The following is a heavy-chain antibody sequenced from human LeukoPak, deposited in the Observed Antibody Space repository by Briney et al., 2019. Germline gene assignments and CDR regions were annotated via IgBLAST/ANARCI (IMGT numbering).Heavy chain of an antibody. J-gene: IGHJ5*02. CDR3: ARGAWFDP. CDR1: GYSFTSYE. CDR2: MTPNSGNT. V-gene: IGHV1-8*01. Sequence: GASVKVSCAASGYSFTSYEMNWVRQAPGKGLEWIGCMTPNSGNTGYAQKFQGRVTMTRNTSISTAYMELSSLRSEDTAVYYCARGAWFDPWGQGTLVTVSS.